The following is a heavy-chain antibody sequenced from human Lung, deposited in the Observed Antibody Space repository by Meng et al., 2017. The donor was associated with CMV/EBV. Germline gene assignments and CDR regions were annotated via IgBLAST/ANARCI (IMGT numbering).Heavy chain of an antibody. CDR1: GFTFDDYT. Sequence: GGSXRLSCAASGFTFDDYTMYWVRQTPGKGLEWVSAISWNSAIRDYAGSVKGRFIISRDNAKKTLYLQMNTLRIEDTALYYCARAQKSALMTGMGVWGQGTXVTVSS. J-gene: IGHJ6*02. D-gene: IGHD3-3*01. CDR2: ISWNSAIR. V-gene: IGHV3-9*01. CDR3: ARAQKSALMTGMGV.